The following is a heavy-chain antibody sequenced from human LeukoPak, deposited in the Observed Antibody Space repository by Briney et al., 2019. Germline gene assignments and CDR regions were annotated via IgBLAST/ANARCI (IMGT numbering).Heavy chain of an antibody. CDR2: IIPIFGTA. D-gene: IGHD3-10*01. CDR1: GGTFSSYA. V-gene: IGHV1-69*13. J-gene: IGHJ4*02. Sequence: ASVKVSCKASGGTFSSYANSWVRQAPGQGLELMGGIIPIFGTANYAQKFQGRVTITADESTSTAYMELSSLRSEDTAVYSWAGYSGSPLHFDYWGQGTLVTVSS. CDR3: AGYSGSPLHFDY.